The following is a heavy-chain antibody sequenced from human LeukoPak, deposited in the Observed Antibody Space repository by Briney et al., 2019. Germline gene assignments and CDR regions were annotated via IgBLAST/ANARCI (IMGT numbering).Heavy chain of an antibody. CDR3: AKDRSGNYGGPFDS. CDR1: GLTFSSFA. CDR2: ISGSAST. V-gene: IGHV3-23*01. J-gene: IGHJ4*02. D-gene: IGHD1-26*01. Sequence: GGSLRLSCAASGLTFSSFAMTWVRQAPGKGLKWVSAISGSASTYYADSVKGRFTISRDNSKNTLYLQMNSLRAEDTAIYYCAKDRSGNYGGPFDSWGQGTLITVSS.